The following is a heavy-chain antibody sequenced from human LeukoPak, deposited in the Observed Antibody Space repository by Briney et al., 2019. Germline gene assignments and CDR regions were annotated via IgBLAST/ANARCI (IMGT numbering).Heavy chain of an antibody. CDR1: GFPFSSYW. V-gene: IGHV3-21*01. CDR2: ISSSSSYI. CDR3: ARPRGYSYGYGDY. J-gene: IGHJ4*02. D-gene: IGHD5-18*01. Sequence: GGSLRLSCVASGFPFSSYWMTWVRQAPGKGLEWVSSISSSSSYIYYADSVKGRFTISRDNAKNSLYLQMNSLRAEDTAVYYCARPRGYSYGYGDYWGQGTLVTVSS.